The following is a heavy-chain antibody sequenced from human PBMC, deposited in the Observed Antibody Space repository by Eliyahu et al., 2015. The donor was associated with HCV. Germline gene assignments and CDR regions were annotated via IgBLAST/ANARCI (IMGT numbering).Heavy chain of an antibody. CDR1: GGSISSGSYY. J-gene: IGHJ4*02. D-gene: IGHD5-24*01. V-gene: IGHV4-61*02. Sequence: QVQLQESGPGLVKPSQTLSLTCTVSGGSISSGSYYWSWIRQPAGKGLEWIGRIYTSGSTNYNPSLKSRVTISVDTSKNQFSLKLSSVTAADTAVYYCARGFRDGYKDYWGQGTLVTVSS. CDR2: IYTSGST. CDR3: ARGFRDGYKDY.